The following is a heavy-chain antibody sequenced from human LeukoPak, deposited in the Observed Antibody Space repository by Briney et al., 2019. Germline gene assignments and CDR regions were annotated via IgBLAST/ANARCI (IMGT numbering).Heavy chain of an antibody. CDR2: IYYTGST. CDR1: GGSISSSSYY. Sequence: SETLSLTCTVSGGSISSSSYYWGWLRQPPGKGLEWIGTIYYTGSTYYNPSLRSRVTISVDTSKNQFSLKVSSVTAADTAVYYCARSDSSSSGVLGSYYGMDVWGQGTTVTVCS. D-gene: IGHD6-6*01. V-gene: IGHV4-39*01. CDR3: ARSDSSSSGVLGSYYGMDV. J-gene: IGHJ6*02.